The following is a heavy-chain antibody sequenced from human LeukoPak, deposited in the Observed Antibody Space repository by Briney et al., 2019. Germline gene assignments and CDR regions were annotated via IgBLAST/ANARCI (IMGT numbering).Heavy chain of an antibody. CDR3: AREYCGGDCYLNYFDY. CDR2: INSDGSST. D-gene: IGHD2-21*02. J-gene: IGHJ4*02. V-gene: IGHV3-74*01. CDR1: GFTFSSYW. Sequence: GGSLRLSCAASGFTFSSYWMHWVRQAPGKGLVWVSRINSDGSSTSYADSAKGRFTISRDNAKNTLYLQMNSLRAEDTAVYYCAREYCGGDCYLNYFDYWGQGTLVTVSS.